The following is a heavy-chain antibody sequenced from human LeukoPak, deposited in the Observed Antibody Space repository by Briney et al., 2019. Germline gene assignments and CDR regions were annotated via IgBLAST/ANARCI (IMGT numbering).Heavy chain of an antibody. Sequence: PGGSLRLSCTPSGFAFEDYAMHWVRQAPGKGLEWVALISFDGGNIYYADSVKGRFTISRGNSNNMLYLQMDSLRGDDTAVYYCARDPPFRTGWSQNFFDFWGQGTLVTVSS. CDR3: ARDPPFRTGWSQNFFDF. CDR2: ISFDGGNI. CDR1: GFAFEDYA. J-gene: IGHJ4*02. V-gene: IGHV3-30*04. D-gene: IGHD6-19*01.